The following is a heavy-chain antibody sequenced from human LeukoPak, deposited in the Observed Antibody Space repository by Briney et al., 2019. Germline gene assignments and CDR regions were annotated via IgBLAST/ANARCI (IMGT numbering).Heavy chain of an antibody. V-gene: IGHV4-34*01. Sequence: SETLSLTCGVFGVSINDYYWSWIRQSPGKGLGWIGEISHTEGTRYNPSLESRVTMSVGTSENQLSLKLIFVTAADTAVYHCARIRCGHSGSVCYNHWGLGTLVTVSS. J-gene: IGHJ4*02. D-gene: IGHD3-9*01. CDR2: ISHTEGT. CDR3: ARIRCGHSGSVCYNH. CDR1: GVSINDYY.